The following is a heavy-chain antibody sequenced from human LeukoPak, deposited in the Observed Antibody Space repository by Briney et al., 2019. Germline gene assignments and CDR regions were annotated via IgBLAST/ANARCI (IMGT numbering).Heavy chain of an antibody. V-gene: IGHV3-23*01. CDR3: AKDAGYSGSFNWFDP. Sequence: GGPLRLSCAASGFTFSSYAMSWVRQAPGKGLEWVSAISGSGGSTYYADSVKGRFTISRDNSKNTLYLQMNSLRAEDTAVYYCAKDAGYSGSFNWFDPWGQGTLVTVSS. J-gene: IGHJ5*02. D-gene: IGHD1-26*01. CDR1: GFTFSSYA. CDR2: ISGSGGST.